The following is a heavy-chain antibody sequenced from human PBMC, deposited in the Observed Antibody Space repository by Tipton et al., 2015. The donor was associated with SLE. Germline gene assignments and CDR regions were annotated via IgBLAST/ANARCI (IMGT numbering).Heavy chain of an antibody. CDR2: IYHSGTT. V-gene: IGHV4-38-2*02. D-gene: IGHD4-17*01. CDR3: VRALAGDLLDY. J-gene: IGHJ4*01. CDR1: PNSISSGNY. Sequence: TLSLTCTVSPNSISSGNYWGWIRQSPGKGLEWIGSIYHSGTTYYNPSPKSRVIISVNTSKNQFSLRLSSMTAADTAVYYCVRALAGDLLDYWGHGILVTVSS.